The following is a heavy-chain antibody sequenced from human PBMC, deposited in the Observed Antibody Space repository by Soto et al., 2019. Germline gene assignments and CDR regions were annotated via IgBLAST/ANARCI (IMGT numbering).Heavy chain of an antibody. CDR3: ARYVCSYAYADGY. J-gene: IGHJ4*02. D-gene: IGHD2-2*01. CDR2: VYSSGTT. CDR1: GGSINSYW. V-gene: IGHV4-4*07. Sequence: QVQLQESGPGLVKPSETLSLTCSVSGGSINSYWWSWIRQPAGKGLEWIGRVYSSGTTYYNPSLKGRAAMLVEPSNNQFSLQLTSVTAAETAVYYCARYVCSYAYADGYWGQGIQVTVSS.